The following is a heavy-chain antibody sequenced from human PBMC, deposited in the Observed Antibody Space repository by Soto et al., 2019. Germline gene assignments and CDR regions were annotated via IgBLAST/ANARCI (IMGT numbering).Heavy chain of an antibody. J-gene: IGHJ4*02. D-gene: IGHD5-18*01. Sequence: PGGSLRLSCAASGFTFSSYAMSWVRQAPGKGLEWVSAISGSGGSTYYADSVKGRFTISRDNSKNTLYLQMNSLRAEDTAVYYCATAPSRGYSYGHFDYWGQGTLVTVSS. CDR2: ISGSGGST. V-gene: IGHV3-23*01. CDR1: GFTFSSYA. CDR3: ATAPSRGYSYGHFDY.